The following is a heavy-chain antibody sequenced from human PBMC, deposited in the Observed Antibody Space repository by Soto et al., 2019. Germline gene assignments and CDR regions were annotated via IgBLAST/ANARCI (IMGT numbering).Heavy chain of an antibody. Sequence: QVQLQESGPGLVKPSQTLSLTCAVSGGSISSGDYFWSWIRQPPGKGLEWIGYIYYSRRTYYNPSLKSRVTKSVDTSKNQFSLELRSVTAADTAVYYCARIEIGQRYYYYAMDVWGQGTTVTVSS. J-gene: IGHJ6*02. CDR2: IYYSRRT. CDR3: ARIEIGQRYYYYAMDV. CDR1: GGSISSGDYF. V-gene: IGHV4-30-4*01. D-gene: IGHD1-1*01.